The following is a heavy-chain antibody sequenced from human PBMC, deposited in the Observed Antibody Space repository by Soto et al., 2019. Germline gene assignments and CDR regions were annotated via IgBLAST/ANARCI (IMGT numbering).Heavy chain of an antibody. D-gene: IGHD6-13*01. CDR2: IYFTGNT. CDR1: GGSINSGDYY. J-gene: IGHJ4*02. CDR3: VRVLASGYSSSWYLDY. V-gene: IGHV4-31*03. Sequence: QVQLQESGPGLVKPSESLSLTCTVSGGSINSGDYYWSWIRQHPGKGLEWIGHIYFTGNTFYIPSLKSRVSISLDTPKNHFSLNLSSVTAADTAIYYCVRVLASGYSSSWYLDYWGQGTLVTVSS.